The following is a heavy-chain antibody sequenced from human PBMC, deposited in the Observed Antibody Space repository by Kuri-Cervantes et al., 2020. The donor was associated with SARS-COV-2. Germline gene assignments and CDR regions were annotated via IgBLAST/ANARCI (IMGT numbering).Heavy chain of an antibody. CDR2: FIPMLDLT. CDR1: GGTLRSYA. Sequence: SVKVSCKVSGGTLRSYAITWVRQAPGQGLEWMGRFIPMLDLTNYAPKFRDRVTISADKSTGTAYLELTSLRPDDTAVYYCAKDLGRPNWFDPWGQGTLVTVSS. J-gene: IGHJ5*02. CDR3: AKDLGRPNWFDP. V-gene: IGHV1-69*04.